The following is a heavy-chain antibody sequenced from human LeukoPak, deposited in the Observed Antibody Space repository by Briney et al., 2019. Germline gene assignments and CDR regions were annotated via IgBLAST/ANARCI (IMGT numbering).Heavy chain of an antibody. V-gene: IGHV3-21*01. Sequence: GGSLRLSCAASGFTFSSYSMNWVRQAPGKGLEWVSSISSSSSYIYYADSVKGRFTISRDNAKNSLYLQMDSLRAEDTAVYYCARDGVREIRFLEWLNGVNYMDVWGKGTTVTVSS. D-gene: IGHD3-3*01. J-gene: IGHJ6*03. CDR2: ISSSSSYI. CDR3: ARDGVREIRFLEWLNGVNYMDV. CDR1: GFTFSSYS.